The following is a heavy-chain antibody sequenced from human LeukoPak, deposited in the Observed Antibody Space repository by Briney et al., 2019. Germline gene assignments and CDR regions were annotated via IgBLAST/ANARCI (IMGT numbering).Heavy chain of an antibody. Sequence: VASVNVSRKTSGYTFTGYGINGVRQAPGQGLGRMGWLSASNGNTNNAQKLQARATMTTETSTSTAYMELRSLRSDDTAVYFCARDLHPGLDYYDSSGYGADYWGQGTLVTVSS. J-gene: IGHJ4*02. D-gene: IGHD3-22*01. CDR3: ARDLHPGLDYYDSSGYGADY. V-gene: IGHV1-18*01. CDR2: LSASNGNT. CDR1: GYTFTGYG.